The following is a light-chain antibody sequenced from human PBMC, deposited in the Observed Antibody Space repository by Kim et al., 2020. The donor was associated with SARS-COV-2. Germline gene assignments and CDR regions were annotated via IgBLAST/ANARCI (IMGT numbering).Light chain of an antibody. CDR3: LQYNNWPYT. V-gene: IGKV3-15*01. CDR2: GAS. Sequence: SVSPGERATLSCRASQSVISNLAWYQQKPGRPPRLLIYGASTRATGIPARFSGSGSGTEFTLIINDLQSEDLAVYYCLQYNNWPYTFGQGTKLQIK. J-gene: IGKJ2*01. CDR1: QSVISN.